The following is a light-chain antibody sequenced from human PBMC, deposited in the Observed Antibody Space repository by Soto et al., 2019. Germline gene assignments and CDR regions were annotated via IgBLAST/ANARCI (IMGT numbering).Light chain of an antibody. CDR2: DVT. V-gene: IGLV2-11*01. Sequence: QSALAQPRSVSGSPGQSVTISCTGTSSDVGAFSYVSWHQQHPGKAPKLVIYDVTQRPSGVPARFSASKSGITASLTISGLQAEDEADYYCCSYAAGDSFKFGGGT. J-gene: IGLJ2*01. CDR1: SSDVGAFSY. CDR3: CSYAAGDSFK.